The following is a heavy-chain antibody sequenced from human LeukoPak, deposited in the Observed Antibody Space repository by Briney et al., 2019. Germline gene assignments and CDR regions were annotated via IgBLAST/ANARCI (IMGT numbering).Heavy chain of an antibody. CDR1: GFTFSSYA. Sequence: PGGSLRLSCAASGFTFSSYAMHWVRQAPDKGLEWVAIISHDGSKKNYADSVEGRFTISRDNSRNTVYLQMNSLRTEDTAVYYCARDGTMVRGVSATDDAFDIWGQGTMVTVSS. D-gene: IGHD3-10*01. V-gene: IGHV3-30*04. J-gene: IGHJ3*02. CDR3: ARDGTMVRGVSATDDAFDI. CDR2: ISHDGSKK.